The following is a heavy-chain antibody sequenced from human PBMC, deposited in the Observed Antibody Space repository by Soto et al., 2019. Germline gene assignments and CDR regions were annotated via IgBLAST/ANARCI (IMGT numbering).Heavy chain of an antibody. Sequence: LGESLKISCKGSGYSFTSYWISWVRQMPGKGLEWMGRIDPSDSYTNYSPSFQGHVTISADKSISTAYLQWSSLKASDTAMYYCARHRAAAAGREWFDPWGQGTLVTVSS. V-gene: IGHV5-10-1*01. CDR2: IDPSDSYT. CDR1: GYSFTSYW. J-gene: IGHJ5*02. D-gene: IGHD6-13*01. CDR3: ARHRAAAAGREWFDP.